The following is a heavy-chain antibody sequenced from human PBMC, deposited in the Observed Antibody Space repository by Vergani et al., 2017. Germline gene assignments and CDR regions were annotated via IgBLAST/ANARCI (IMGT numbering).Heavy chain of an antibody. J-gene: IGHJ4*02. CDR2: IYHSGGA. D-gene: IGHD3-9*01. CDR1: GDSITSSSYY. V-gene: IGHV4-39*01. Sequence: QLHLQESGPGLVKPSETLSLTCTVSGDSITSSSYYWGWIRQPPGKGLEWIGNIYHSGGAYYNPSLKGRVTISVDTSKNQFSLEVTSVTAADTAIYFCARTESFILRYFHWALWGQGTLVTVSS. CDR3: ARTESFILRYFHWAL.